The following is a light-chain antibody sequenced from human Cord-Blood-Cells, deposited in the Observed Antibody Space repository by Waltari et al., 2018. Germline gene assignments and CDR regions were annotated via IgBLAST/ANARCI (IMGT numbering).Light chain of an antibody. J-gene: IGKJ3*01. V-gene: IGKV1-39*01. CDR2: AAS. Sequence: DIQLTQSPSSLSASVVDRVPITCRASQSISSYLNWYQQKPGKAPKLLIYAASSLQSGVPSRFSGSGSGTDFTLTISSLQPEDFATYYCQQSYSTPRFTFGPGTKVDIK. CDR3: QQSYSTPRFT. CDR1: QSISSY.